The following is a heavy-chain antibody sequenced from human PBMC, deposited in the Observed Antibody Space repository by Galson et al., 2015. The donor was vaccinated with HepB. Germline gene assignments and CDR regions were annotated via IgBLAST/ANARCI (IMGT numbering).Heavy chain of an antibody. V-gene: IGHV3-23*01. J-gene: IGHJ4*02. D-gene: IGHD3-22*01. CDR3: AQLFTYVVDVDYYDTSGYSDY. Sequence: SLRLSCAASGFTFSSYAMSWVRQAPGKGLEWVSTISGSGGSTHYADSVKGRCTLSRDNSKNTLYLQMNSLRAEDTAVYYCAQLFTYVVDVDYYDTSGYSDYWGQGTLVTVSS. CDR1: GFTFSSYA. CDR2: ISGSGGST.